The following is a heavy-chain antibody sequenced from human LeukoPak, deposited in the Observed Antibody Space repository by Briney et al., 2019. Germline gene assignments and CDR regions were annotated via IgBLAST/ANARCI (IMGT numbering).Heavy chain of an antibody. Sequence: GGSLRLSCAASGFTFGPYTMNWVRQAPGKGLEWVSYISSSSDTIYYADSVKGRFTISRDNAKNSLYLQMNSLRAEDTAIYYCAKDRFYDSSGYPRGVMDYWGQGTLVAVSS. D-gene: IGHD3-22*01. J-gene: IGHJ4*02. CDR1: GFTFGPYT. CDR3: AKDRFYDSSGYPRGVMDY. V-gene: IGHV3-48*04. CDR2: ISSSSDTI.